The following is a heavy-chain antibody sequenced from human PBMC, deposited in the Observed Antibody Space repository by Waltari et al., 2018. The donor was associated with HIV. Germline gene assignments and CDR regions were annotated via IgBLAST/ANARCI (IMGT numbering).Heavy chain of an antibody. CDR3: ARVPSSRIVVVPAALGGMDV. Sequence: QVQLQESGPGLVKPSQTLSLTCTVSGGSISSGGYYWSWIRQHPGKGLEWIGYIYYSGSTYYNPSLNSRVTISVDTSKNQFSLKLSSVTAADTAVYYCARVPSSRIVVVPAALGGMDVWGQGTTVTVSS. V-gene: IGHV4-31*03. J-gene: IGHJ6*02. CDR2: IYYSGST. D-gene: IGHD2-2*01. CDR1: GGSISSGGYY.